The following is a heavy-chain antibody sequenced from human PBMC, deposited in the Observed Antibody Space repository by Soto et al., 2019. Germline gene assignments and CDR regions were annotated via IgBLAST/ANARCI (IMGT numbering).Heavy chain of an antibody. CDR1: GGSFSGYY. D-gene: IGHD3-3*01. Sequence: SETLSLTCAVYGGSFSGYYWSWIRQPPGKGLEWIGEINHSGSTNYNPSLKSRVTISVDTSKNQFYLKLSSVTAADTAVYYCARANLEWFSRWFDPWGQGNLVTVSS. CDR2: INHSGST. CDR3: ARANLEWFSRWFDP. V-gene: IGHV4-34*01. J-gene: IGHJ5*02.